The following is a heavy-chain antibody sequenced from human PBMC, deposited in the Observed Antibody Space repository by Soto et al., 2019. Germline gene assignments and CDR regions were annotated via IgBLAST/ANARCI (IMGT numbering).Heavy chain of an antibody. V-gene: IGHV1-18*01. CDR2: ISAYNGNT. CDR1: GYTFTSYG. Sequence: ASVKGSCKASGYTFTSYGISWVRQAPGQGLEWMGWISAYNGNTNYAQKLQGRVTMTTDTSTSTAYMELRSLRSGDTAVYYCASAMVRGVIPGNYFDYWGQVTLVTVSS. J-gene: IGHJ4*02. CDR3: ASAMVRGVIPGNYFDY. D-gene: IGHD3-10*01.